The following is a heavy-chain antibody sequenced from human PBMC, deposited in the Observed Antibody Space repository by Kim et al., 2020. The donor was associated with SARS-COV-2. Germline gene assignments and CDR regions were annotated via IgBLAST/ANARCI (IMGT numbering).Heavy chain of an antibody. CDR3: ARHPRNFDY. CDR2: GRT. V-gene: IGHV4-39*01. Sequence: GRTYYIPSLKSRVTISVDTSKNQFSLKLSSVTAADTAVYYCARHPRNFDYWGQGTLVTVSS. J-gene: IGHJ4*02.